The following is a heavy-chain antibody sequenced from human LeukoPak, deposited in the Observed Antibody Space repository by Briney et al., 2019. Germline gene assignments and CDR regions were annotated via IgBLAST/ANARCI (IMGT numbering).Heavy chain of an antibody. Sequence: GGSLRLSCVAPGFAFSDSAMSWVRLTAGKGLEWVSLSRADDYSTYYADSVKSRFTISRDNSKNPMYLQMNSLRAEDTAIYYCASRPSNTWAGPLDFWGQGTLVTVSS. CDR1: GFAFSDSA. V-gene: IGHV3-23*01. D-gene: IGHD6-13*01. J-gene: IGHJ4*02. CDR2: SRADDYST. CDR3: ASRPSNTWAGPLDF.